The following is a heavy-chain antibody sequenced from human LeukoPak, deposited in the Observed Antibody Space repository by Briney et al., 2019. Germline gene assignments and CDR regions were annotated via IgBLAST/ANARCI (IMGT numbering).Heavy chain of an antibody. D-gene: IGHD4-17*01. CDR2: ISSSSSYI. CDR1: GFTFSSYS. Sequence: AGGSLRLSCAASGFTFSSYSMNWVRQAPGKGLEWVSSISSSSSYIYYADSVKGRFTISRDNSKNTLYLQMNRLRAEDTAVYYCARDGDYGYYLHRNYFDYWGQGTLGTVSS. J-gene: IGHJ4*02. CDR3: ARDGDYGYYLHRNYFDY. V-gene: IGHV3-21*01.